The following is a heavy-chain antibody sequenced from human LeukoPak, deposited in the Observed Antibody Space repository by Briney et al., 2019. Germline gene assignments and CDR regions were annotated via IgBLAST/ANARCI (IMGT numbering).Heavy chain of an antibody. D-gene: IGHD6-13*01. V-gene: IGHV3-11*05. CDR3: AREDGYSSSWYTDY. CDR1: GFTFSDYY. CDR2: ISSTSIYT. J-gene: IGHJ4*02. Sequence: GSLRLSCAASGFTFSDYYMSWIRQAPGTGLEWVSDISSTSIYTNYADSVKGRFTISRDNAKNSLYLQMNSLRAEDTAVYYCAREDGYSSSWYTDYWGQGTLLTVSS.